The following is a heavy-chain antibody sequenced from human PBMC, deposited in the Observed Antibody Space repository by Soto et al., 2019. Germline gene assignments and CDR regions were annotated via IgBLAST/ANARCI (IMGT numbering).Heavy chain of an antibody. CDR3: ARVAAVAEYERSKH. V-gene: IGHV4-59*01. Sequence: SETLSLTCTASGGSISSYYWSWIRQPPGKGLEWIGYIYYSGSTNYNPSLKSRVTISVDTSKNQFSLKLSSVTAADTAVYYCARVAAVAEYERSKHWAKGTLVTVPS. CDR1: GGSISSYY. CDR2: IYYSGST. J-gene: IGHJ1*01. D-gene: IGHD6-13*01.